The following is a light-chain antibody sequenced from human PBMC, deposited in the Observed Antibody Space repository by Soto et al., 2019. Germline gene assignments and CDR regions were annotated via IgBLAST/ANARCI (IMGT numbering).Light chain of an antibody. CDR1: RSNIGAGYD. Sequence: QSVLTQPPSVSGAPGQRVTISCTGSRSNIGAGYDVHWYQQLPGTAPKLLIYGTNNRPSGVPDRFSGSKSGMSASLAITGLQAADEDNYYCSSFKGTKSFVFGTGTKLTVL. V-gene: IGLV1-40*01. CDR3: SSFKGTKSFV. CDR2: GTN. J-gene: IGLJ1*01.